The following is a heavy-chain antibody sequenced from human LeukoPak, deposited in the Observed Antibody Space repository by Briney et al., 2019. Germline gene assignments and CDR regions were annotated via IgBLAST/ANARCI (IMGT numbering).Heavy chain of an antibody. Sequence: GASVKVSCKASGGTFSSCAISWLRQAPGQGLEWMGRILPNFGTANYAQKFQGRVTITTDEATSTAYMELGSLRSEDTAVYYCSRSTGYCSGGSCSAFGYWGQGTLVTVSS. J-gene: IGHJ4*02. CDR3: SRSTGYCSGGSCSAFGY. D-gene: IGHD2-15*01. CDR2: ILPNFGTA. CDR1: GGTFSSCA. V-gene: IGHV1-69*05.